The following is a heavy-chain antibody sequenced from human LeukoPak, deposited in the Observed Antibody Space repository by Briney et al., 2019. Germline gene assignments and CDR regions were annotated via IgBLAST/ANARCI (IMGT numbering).Heavy chain of an antibody. CDR1: GFTFSSYS. CDR3: AREVRAVAGKAYFDY. V-gene: IGHV3-21*01. CDR2: ISSSSSYI. D-gene: IGHD6-19*01. Sequence: GGSLRLSCAASGFTFSSYSMNWVLQAPGKGLEWVSSISSSSSYIYYADSVKGRFTISRDNAKNSLYLQMNSLRAEDTAVYYCAREVRAVAGKAYFDYWGQGTLVTVSS. J-gene: IGHJ4*02.